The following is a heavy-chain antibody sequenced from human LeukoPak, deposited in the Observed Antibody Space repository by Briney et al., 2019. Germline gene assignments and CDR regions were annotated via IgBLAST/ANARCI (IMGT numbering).Heavy chain of an antibody. CDR1: GFTFSNYT. D-gene: IGHD2-2*01. Sequence: AGGSLRLSCAVSGFTFSNYTMHWVRQAPGKGLEWVAVISYDGSNKYYADSVKGRFTISRDNSKNTLYLQMNSLRAEDTAVYYCARDEGGYCSASSCYRDYDYGVLHHWGQGTLVTVSS. CDR3: ARDEGGYCSASSCYRDYDYGVLHH. J-gene: IGHJ1*01. CDR2: ISYDGSNK. V-gene: IGHV3-30*04.